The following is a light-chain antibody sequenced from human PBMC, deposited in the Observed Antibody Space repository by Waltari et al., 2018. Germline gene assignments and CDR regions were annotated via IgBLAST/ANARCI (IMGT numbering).Light chain of an antibody. CDR1: QNIKTY. CDR2: GAS. Sequence: DIQMTQSPSSLSASVGDRVTITCRASQNIKTYLNWYQKSQGRAPSLLIYGASTLQSGVPSRFSGSGAGTDFTLTISSLQPEDFATYYCQQSHSAPLTFGGGTTVEMK. CDR3: QQSHSAPLT. J-gene: IGKJ4*01. V-gene: IGKV1-39*01.